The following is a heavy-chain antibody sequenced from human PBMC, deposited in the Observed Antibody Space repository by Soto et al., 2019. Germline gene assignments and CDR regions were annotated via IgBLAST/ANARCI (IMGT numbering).Heavy chain of an antibody. D-gene: IGHD2-2*01. CDR3: ARDVWHCGSNSCYFYGMDV. CDR2: VSSDGTRT. Sequence: QVQLVESGGGLVQPGRSLRLSCAGSGFTFSTYSVHWVRQAPGKGLEWVAVVSSDGTRTYYADSVKGRFTISRDNSMDTMFMQMNRLRVEGTAVYYCARDVWHCGSNSCYFYGMDVWGQGTTVTVSS. J-gene: IGHJ6*02. V-gene: IGHV3-30-3*01. CDR1: GFTFSTYS.